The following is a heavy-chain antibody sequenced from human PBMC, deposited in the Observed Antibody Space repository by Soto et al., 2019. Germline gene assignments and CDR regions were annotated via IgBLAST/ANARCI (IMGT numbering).Heavy chain of an antibody. CDR3: ARGDQGVLTTSFDP. J-gene: IGHJ5*02. CDR1: GGSFSGYY. Sequence: QVQLQQWGAGLLKPSETLSLTCAVYGGSFSGYYWSWIRQPPGKGLEWIGEINHSGSTNYNPSLKRRVTISVHTSKNQFSLKLSSVTAADTAVYYCARGDQGVLTTSFDPWGQGTLVTVSS. V-gene: IGHV4-34*01. CDR2: INHSGST. D-gene: IGHD4-17*01.